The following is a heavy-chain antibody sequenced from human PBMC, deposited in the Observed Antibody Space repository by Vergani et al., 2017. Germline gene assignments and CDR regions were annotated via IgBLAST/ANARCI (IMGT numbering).Heavy chain of an antibody. J-gene: IGHJ4*02. CDR3: ARDPRISSSWYDRRQSSPPGPHY. D-gene: IGHD6-13*01. Sequence: QVQLVQSGAEVKKPGASVKVSCKASGYTFTSYGISWVRQASGQGLEWMGWISAYNGNTNYAQKLQGRVTMTTDTSTSTAYMELRSLRSDDTAVYYCARDPRISSSWYDRRQSSPPGPHYWGQGTLVTVSS. V-gene: IGHV1-18*01. CDR1: GYTFTSYG. CDR2: ISAYNGNT.